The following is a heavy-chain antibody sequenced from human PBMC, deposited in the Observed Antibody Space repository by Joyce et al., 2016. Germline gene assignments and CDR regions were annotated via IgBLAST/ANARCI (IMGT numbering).Heavy chain of an antibody. J-gene: IGHJ4*02. CDR1: GDSISSGYF. CDR2: SYHKGKT. CDR3: ARDPQNFGF. V-gene: IGHV4-38-2*02. D-gene: IGHD2/OR15-2a*01. Sequence: VKLQESGPGLVKPSETLSLTCDVSGDSISSGYFYGWVRQAPGKGLEWIANSYHKGKTYYNGSLKSRGTISVDTVKNQLFLKLSSVTAADTAVYYCARDPQNFGFWGQGTLVIVSS.